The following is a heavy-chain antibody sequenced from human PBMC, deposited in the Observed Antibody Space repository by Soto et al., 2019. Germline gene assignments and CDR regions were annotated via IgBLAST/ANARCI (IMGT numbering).Heavy chain of an antibody. CDR1: GFALTSYY. CDR3: TRDGAHGRLAVPLYYLDS. V-gene: IGHV1-46*04. J-gene: IGHJ4*02. CDR2: INPATGRA. Sequence: QVQVIQSGAEVRKPGASVKVSCKPSGFALTSYYIHWVRQAPGQGLEWVGVINPATGRASYAQTWQARVTMTRDTYMTTVYMELRSLRSDDTAFYYCTRDGAHGRLAVPLYYLDSLGQGTLVTVSP. D-gene: IGHD3-16*01.